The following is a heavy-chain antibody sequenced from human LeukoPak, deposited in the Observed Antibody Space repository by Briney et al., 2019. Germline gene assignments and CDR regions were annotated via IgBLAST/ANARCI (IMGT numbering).Heavy chain of an antibody. CDR1: GFTFGSYG. CDR3: ARSPPGSSSWYYYYYGMDV. D-gene: IGHD6-13*01. CDR2: IWYDGSNK. J-gene: IGHJ6*02. Sequence: GGSLRLSCAASGFTFGSYGMHWVRQAPGKGLEWVAVIWYDGSNKYYADSVKGRFTISRDNSKNTLYLQMNSLRAEDTAVYYCARSPPGSSSWYYYYYGMDVRGQGTTVTVSS. V-gene: IGHV3-33*01.